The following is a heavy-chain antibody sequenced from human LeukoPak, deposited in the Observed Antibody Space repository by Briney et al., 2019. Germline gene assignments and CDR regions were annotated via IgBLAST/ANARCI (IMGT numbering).Heavy chain of an antibody. CDR3: GRNAAYNVDY. J-gene: IGHJ4*02. Sequence: SETLSLTCAVSGGSISSGNWWSWVRQPPGKGLDWIGEIFHTGSTNYNPSLKSRVTISVEKSKNQLSLKLSSVTAADTAVYYCGRNAAYNVDYWGQGTLVTVSS. D-gene: IGHD1-14*01. CDR1: GGSISSGNW. V-gene: IGHV4-4*02. CDR2: IFHTGST.